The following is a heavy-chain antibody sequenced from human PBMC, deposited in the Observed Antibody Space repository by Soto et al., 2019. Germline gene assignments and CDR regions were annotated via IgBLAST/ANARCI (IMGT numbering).Heavy chain of an antibody. CDR1: GDSIGSGGYY. V-gene: IGHV4-31*11. CDR2: IYYSGTA. CDR3: ARIAVGGAYYFDH. D-gene: IGHD6-19*01. J-gene: IGHJ4*02. Sequence: PSETLSLTCVVSGDSIGSGGYYWSWIRQHPGKGLEWIGYIYYSGTAYYNPSLQSRTAISIDTSENQFSLRLTSVTAADTAAYFCARIAVGGAYYFDHWGQGTLVTVSS.